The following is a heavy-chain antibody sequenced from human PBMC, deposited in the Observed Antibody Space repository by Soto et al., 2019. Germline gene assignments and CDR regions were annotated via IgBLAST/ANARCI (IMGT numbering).Heavy chain of an antibody. CDR1: GGSISSYY. J-gene: IGHJ4*02. Sequence: SETLSLTCTVSGGSISSYYWSWIRQPPGKGLEWIGYIYYSGSTNYNPSLKSRVTISVDTSKNQFSLKLSSVTAADTAVYYCARAREVDILTGYYKAPFDYWGQGTLVPSPQ. V-gene: IGHV4-59*01. D-gene: IGHD3-9*01. CDR2: IYYSGST. CDR3: ARAREVDILTGYYKAPFDY.